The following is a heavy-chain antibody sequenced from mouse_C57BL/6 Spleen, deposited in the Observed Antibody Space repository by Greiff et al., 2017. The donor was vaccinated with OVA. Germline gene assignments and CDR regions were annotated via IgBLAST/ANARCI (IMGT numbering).Heavy chain of an antibody. D-gene: IGHD1-1*01. Sequence: EVKLMESGPGLVKPSQSLSLTCSVTGYSITSGYYWNWIRQFPGNKLEWMGYISYDGSTNYNPSLKNRISITRDTSKNQLFLKLNSVTTEDTATYYCANYYGSSNWYFDVWGTGTTVTVSS. V-gene: IGHV3-6*01. CDR1: GYSITSGYY. J-gene: IGHJ1*03. CDR3: ANYYGSSNWYFDV. CDR2: ISYDGST.